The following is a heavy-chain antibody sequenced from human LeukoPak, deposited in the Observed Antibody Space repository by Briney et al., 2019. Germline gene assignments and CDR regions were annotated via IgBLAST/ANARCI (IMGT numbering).Heavy chain of an antibody. CDR1: GFTFSSYS. CDR2: LSGSGSPI. D-gene: IGHD7-27*01. CDR3: VRDGHWAFDY. V-gene: IGHV3-48*01. Sequence: GGSLRLSCAASGFTFSSYSMNWVRQAPGKGLEWLSYLSGSGSPIYHADSVKGRFTISRDNAKNSLYLQMNSLRAEDTAVYYCVRDGHWAFDYWGQGTLVTVSS. J-gene: IGHJ4*02.